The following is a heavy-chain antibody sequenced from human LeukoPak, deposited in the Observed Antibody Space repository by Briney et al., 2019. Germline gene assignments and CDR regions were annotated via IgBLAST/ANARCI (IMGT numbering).Heavy chain of an antibody. CDR3: ARDIVVVVAAKGRADI. CDR2: IYYSGST. V-gene: IGHV4-39*07. J-gene: IGHJ3*02. Sequence: PSETLSLTCTVSGGSISSSSYYWGWIRQPPGKGLEWIGSIYYSGSTYYNPSLKSRVTISVDTSKNQFSLKLSSVTAADTAVYYCARDIVVVVAAKGRADIWGQGTMVTVSS. CDR1: GGSISSSSYY. D-gene: IGHD2-15*01.